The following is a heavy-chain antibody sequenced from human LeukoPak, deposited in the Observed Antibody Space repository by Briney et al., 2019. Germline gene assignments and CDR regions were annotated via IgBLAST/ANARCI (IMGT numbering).Heavy chain of an antibody. CDR3: AKDRGASDWHGIFDY. Sequence: GGSLRLSCAASGFTFSSYAMNWVRQAPGKGLEWVSAVSDSGVKTYYADSVKGRFTISRDNAKNTLYLQMNSLRAEDTAVYYCAKDRGASDWHGIFDYWGLGTLVTVSS. CDR1: GFTFSSYA. V-gene: IGHV3-23*01. D-gene: IGHD6-19*01. CDR2: VSDSGVKT. J-gene: IGHJ4*02.